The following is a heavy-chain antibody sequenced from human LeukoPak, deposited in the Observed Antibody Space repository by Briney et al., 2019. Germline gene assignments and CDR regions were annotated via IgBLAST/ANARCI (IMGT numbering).Heavy chain of an antibody. J-gene: IGHJ4*02. V-gene: IGHV1-2*02. CDR1: GYTFTGYY. CDR2: INPHTGDT. Sequence: ASVKVSCKASGYTFTGYYIHWVRQAPGQGLEWLGWINPHTGDTYHAQKFQGRVTMTSDASVNTAYMQLSRLKSDDTAIYYCARGEAPEDKWGQGTLVTVSS. CDR3: ARGEAPEDK.